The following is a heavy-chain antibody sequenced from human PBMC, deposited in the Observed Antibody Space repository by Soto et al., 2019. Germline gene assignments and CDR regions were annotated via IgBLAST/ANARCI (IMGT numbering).Heavy chain of an antibody. CDR2: IYYSGST. CDR1: GGSISSYY. J-gene: IGHJ3*02. D-gene: IGHD4-17*01. V-gene: IGHV4-59*08. CDR3: ARFMTMVTNLAFDI. Sequence: SETLSLTCTVSGGSISSYYLSWIRQPPGKGLEWIGYIYYSGSTNYNPSLKSRVTISVDTSKNQFSLKLSSVTAADTAVYYCARFMTMVTNLAFDIWGQGTMVTVSS.